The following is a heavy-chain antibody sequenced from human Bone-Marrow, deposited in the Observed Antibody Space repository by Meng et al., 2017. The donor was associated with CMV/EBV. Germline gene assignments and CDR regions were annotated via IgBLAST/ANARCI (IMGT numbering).Heavy chain of an antibody. J-gene: IGHJ4*02. D-gene: IGHD1-26*01. CDR1: GFTFSSYW. Sequence: GGSLRLSCAASGFTFSSYWMHWVRQAPGKGLVWVSRINSDGSTTRYADSVKGRFTISRDNAKNTLYLQMNSLRAEDTAVYYCARDSDAVGVTIDYWGQGTLVTFSS. V-gene: IGHV3-74*01. CDR2: INSDGSTT. CDR3: ARDSDAVGVTIDY.